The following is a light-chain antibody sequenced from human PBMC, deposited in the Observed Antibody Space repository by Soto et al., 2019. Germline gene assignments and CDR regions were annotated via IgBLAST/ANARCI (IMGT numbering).Light chain of an antibody. CDR2: SNN. CDR1: SSIIGSNA. V-gene: IGLV1-44*01. J-gene: IGLJ3*02. CDR3: VTWDDSLNGWV. Sequence: SALTQPPSASGTPGQRVTISCSGSSSIIGSNAVSWYQQLPGTAPKVLIYSNNQRPSGVPDRFSGSKSGTSASLAISGLQSEDDADYYCVTWDDSLNGWVFGGGTKLTVL.